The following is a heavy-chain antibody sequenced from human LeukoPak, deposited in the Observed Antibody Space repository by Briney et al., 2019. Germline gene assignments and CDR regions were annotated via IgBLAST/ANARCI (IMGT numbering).Heavy chain of an antibody. D-gene: IGHD3-10*01. Sequence: GGSLRLSCAASGFTFSSYEMHWVRQAPGKGLEWVSYISSSDSTIYYADSVKGRFTISRDDSKNTLYLQMNSLRAEDTAIYYCAKDMRFGDFWGQGSPVIVSS. CDR2: ISSSDSTI. V-gene: IGHV3-48*03. CDR1: GFTFSSYE. CDR3: AKDMRFGDF. J-gene: IGHJ4*02.